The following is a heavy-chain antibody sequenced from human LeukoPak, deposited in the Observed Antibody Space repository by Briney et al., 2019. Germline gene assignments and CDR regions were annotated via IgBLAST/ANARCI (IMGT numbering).Heavy chain of an antibody. Sequence: GGSLRLSCAASGFTFSSYWMSWVRQAPGKGLEWVANIKQDGSEKYYVDSVKGRFTISRDSAKNSLYLQMNSLRAEDTAVYYCASFIDFWSGYTDYWGQGTLVTVSS. CDR2: IKQDGSEK. CDR1: GFTFSSYW. CDR3: ASFIDFWSGYTDY. V-gene: IGHV3-7*01. D-gene: IGHD3-3*01. J-gene: IGHJ4*02.